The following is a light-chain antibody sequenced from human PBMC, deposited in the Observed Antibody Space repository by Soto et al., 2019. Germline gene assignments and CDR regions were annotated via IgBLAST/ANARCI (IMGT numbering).Light chain of an antibody. CDR3: QQYNSYSV. CDR1: QSISSW. V-gene: IGKV1-5*03. Sequence: DIQMTQSPSTLSASVGDRVTITCRASQSISSWLAWYQQKPGKAPKLLIYKASSLESGVPSRFSGSGSGTEFTLTISSLQPDDFATYYCQQYNSYSVFGQGTKVEIK. CDR2: KAS. J-gene: IGKJ1*01.